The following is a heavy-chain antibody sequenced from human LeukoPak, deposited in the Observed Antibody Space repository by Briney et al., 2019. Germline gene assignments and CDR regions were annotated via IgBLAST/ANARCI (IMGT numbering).Heavy chain of an antibody. Sequence: PSETLSLTCTVSGGSVSRSDYYWGWIRQPPGKGLEWIGTIYYSGSTFYNPSLRGRVTISVDTSKNQFSLRLSSVTAADMAVYYCVTKLGLSDYWGQGTLVTVSS. V-gene: IGHV4-39*01. CDR3: VTKLGLSDY. CDR1: GGSVSRSDYY. CDR2: IYYSGST. D-gene: IGHD7-27*01. J-gene: IGHJ4*02.